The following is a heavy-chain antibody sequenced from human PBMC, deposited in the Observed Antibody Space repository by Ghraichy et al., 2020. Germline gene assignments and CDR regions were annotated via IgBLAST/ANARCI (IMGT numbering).Heavy chain of an antibody. CDR3: AREVAGTGRYNWFDP. V-gene: IGHV4-61*01. J-gene: IGHJ5*02. CDR1: GGSVSSGSYY. D-gene: IGHD6-19*01. CDR2: IYYSGST. Sequence: SETLSLTCTVSGGSVSSGSYYWSWIRQPPGKGLEWIGYIYYSGSTNYNPSLKGRVTISVDTSKNQFSLKLSSVTAADTAVYYCAREVAGTGRYNWFDPWGQGTLVTVSS.